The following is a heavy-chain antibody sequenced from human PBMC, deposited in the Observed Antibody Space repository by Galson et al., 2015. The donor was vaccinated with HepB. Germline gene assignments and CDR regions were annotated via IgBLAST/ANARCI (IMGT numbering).Heavy chain of an antibody. D-gene: IGHD1-7*01. V-gene: IGHV1-18*01. CDR1: GYEFNKYG. J-gene: IGHJ6*02. CDR3: ARDSRLELHLNNYYSYGMDV. CDR2: VSGYDGSA. Sequence: SVKVSCKASGYEFNKYGLRWVRQAPGQGLEWMGWVSGYDGSANYAPKFQGRVTMTTEKSTGTAYMEMRSLRSDDTAGYYCARDSRLELHLNNYYSYGMDVWGQGTAVTVS.